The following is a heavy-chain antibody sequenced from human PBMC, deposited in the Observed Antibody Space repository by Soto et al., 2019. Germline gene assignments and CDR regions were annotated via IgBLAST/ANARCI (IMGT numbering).Heavy chain of an antibody. D-gene: IGHD2-2*01. CDR2: INHSGST. V-gene: IGHV4-34*01. CDR3: ASPGVGYCSSTSCRGVWFDP. CDR1: GGSFSGYY. Sequence: SETLSLTCAVYGGSFSGYYWSWIRQPPGKGLDWIGEINHSGSTNYNPSLKSRVTISVDTSKNQFSLKLSSVTAADTAVYYCASPGVGYCSSTSCRGVWFDPWGQGTLVTVSS. J-gene: IGHJ5*02.